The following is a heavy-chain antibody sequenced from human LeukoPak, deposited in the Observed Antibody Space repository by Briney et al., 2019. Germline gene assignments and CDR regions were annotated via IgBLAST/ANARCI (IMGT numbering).Heavy chain of an antibody. Sequence: PGGSLRLSCAASGFTFDDYALYCVRHAPGKGLEWVLGFSWNSGSTGYADSVRGRFTISRDNAKNSLYLQMNSLRAEDMALYYCASSTHAKAGPCHHGGQRTLVTVPS. J-gene: IGHJ4*02. V-gene: IGHV3-9*03. D-gene: IGHD6-13*01. CDR3: ASSTHAKAGPCHH. CDR2: FSWNSGST. CDR1: GFTFDDYA.